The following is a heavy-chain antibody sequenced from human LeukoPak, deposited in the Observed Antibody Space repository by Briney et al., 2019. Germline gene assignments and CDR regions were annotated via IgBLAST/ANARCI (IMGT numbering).Heavy chain of an antibody. D-gene: IGHD6-13*01. Sequence: GRSLRLSCAASGFTFSSYAMDWVRQAPGKGLEWVAVISYDGSNKYYADSVKGRFTISRDNSKNSLYLQMNSLRAEDTAVYYCARDRALSSSWYSSYYYGMDVWGQGTTVTVSS. V-gene: IGHV3-30-3*01. CDR2: ISYDGSNK. J-gene: IGHJ6*02. CDR3: ARDRALSSSWYSSYYYGMDV. CDR1: GFTFSSYA.